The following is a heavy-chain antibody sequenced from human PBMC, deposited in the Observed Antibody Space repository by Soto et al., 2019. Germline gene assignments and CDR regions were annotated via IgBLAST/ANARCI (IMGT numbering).Heavy chain of an antibody. Sequence: QVQLVESGGGVVQPERSLRLSCAASAFTFSSYGMHWVRQAPGKGLEWVAHISYDGSSKYYADSVKGRFTISRDNSKNTLYLQMNSLRAEDTAVYCCARDRSSSSSFYYGMDVWGQGTTVSVS. CDR1: AFTFSSYG. CDR3: ARDRSSSSSFYYGMDV. CDR2: ISYDGSSK. V-gene: IGHV3-30*03. D-gene: IGHD6-6*01. J-gene: IGHJ6*02.